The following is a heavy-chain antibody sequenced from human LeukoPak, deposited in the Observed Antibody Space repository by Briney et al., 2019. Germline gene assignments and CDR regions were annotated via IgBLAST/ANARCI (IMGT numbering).Heavy chain of an antibody. CDR2: ISYVGNNE. CDR3: ASSPPGYNGSDGSLDY. V-gene: IGHV3-33*08. J-gene: IGHJ4*02. CDR1: GLIFSSYG. Sequence: GGSLRLSCAASGLIFSSYGMHWVRQAPGKGLEWVAVISYVGNNEYYADSVKGRFTVSRDNSKNTLYLHMSSLRPQDTAVYYCASSPPGYNGSDGSLDYWGQGTLVTVSS. D-gene: IGHD5-12*01.